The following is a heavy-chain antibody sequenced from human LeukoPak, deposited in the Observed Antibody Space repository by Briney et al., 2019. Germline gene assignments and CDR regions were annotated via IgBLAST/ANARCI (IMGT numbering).Heavy chain of an antibody. Sequence: PSETLSLTCTVSGGSISSYYWSWIRQPPGKRLEWIGYIYTSGSTNYNPSLKSRVTISVDTSKNQFSLKLSSVTAADTAVYYCARGCSSTSCYSWGQGTLVTVSS. CDR1: GGSISSYY. J-gene: IGHJ4*02. V-gene: IGHV4-4*09. CDR2: IYTSGST. D-gene: IGHD2-2*02. CDR3: ARGCSSTSCYS.